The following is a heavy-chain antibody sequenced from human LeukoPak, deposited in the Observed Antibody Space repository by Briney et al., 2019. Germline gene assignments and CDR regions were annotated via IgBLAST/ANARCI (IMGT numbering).Heavy chain of an antibody. V-gene: IGHV3-66*01. Sequence: GGSLRLSCAVSGFIGGDGYMNWVRQAPGKGLEWLSVIYRGGATYYADSVKGRFFISRDSSKNTWHLQLNSLRGEDTAVYYCAGASSNGVAIDATSFDLWGQGTRVIVST. J-gene: IGHJ4*02. D-gene: IGHD2-15*01. CDR2: IYRGGAT. CDR3: AGASSNGVAIDATSFDL. CDR1: GFIGGDGY.